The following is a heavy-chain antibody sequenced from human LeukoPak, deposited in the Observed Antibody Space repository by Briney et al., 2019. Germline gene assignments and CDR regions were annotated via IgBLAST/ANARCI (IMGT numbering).Heavy chain of an antibody. CDR3: ARHGNLSKTYYFDY. J-gene: IGHJ4*02. V-gene: IGHV4-59*08. CDR2: IYYSGST. D-gene: IGHD4-23*01. Sequence: PSETLSLTCTVSGGSISSYYWSWIRQPPGKGLEWIGYIYYSGSTNYNPSLKSRVTISVDTSKNQFSLKLSSVTAADTAVYYCARHGNLSKTYYFDYWGQGTPVTVSS. CDR1: GGSISSYY.